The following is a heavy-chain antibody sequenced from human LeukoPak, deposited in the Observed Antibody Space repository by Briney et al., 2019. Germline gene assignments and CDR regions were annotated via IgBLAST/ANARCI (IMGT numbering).Heavy chain of an antibody. J-gene: IGHJ5*02. Sequence: GGSLRLSCAASGFTFSSYWMSWVRQAPGKGLEWVANIKQDGSEKYYVDSVKGRLTISRDNAKNSLYLQMNSLRAEDTAVYYCARGWDYGSGKGFDPWGQGTLVTVSS. CDR2: IKQDGSEK. V-gene: IGHV3-7*01. D-gene: IGHD3-10*01. CDR1: GFTFSSYW. CDR3: ARGWDYGSGKGFDP.